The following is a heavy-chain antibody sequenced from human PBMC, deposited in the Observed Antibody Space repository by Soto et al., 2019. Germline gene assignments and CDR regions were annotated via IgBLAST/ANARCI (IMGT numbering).Heavy chain of an antibody. D-gene: IGHD6-19*01. J-gene: IGHJ4*02. Sequence: EVQLVESGGGLVQPGRSLRLSCAASGFTFDDYAMHWVRQAPGKGLEWVSGISWNSGSIGYADSVKGRFTISRDNAKNSLYLQMNSLRAEDTALYYCTKSREQWLGNFDYWGQGILVTVSS. CDR2: ISWNSGSI. CDR3: TKSREQWLGNFDY. V-gene: IGHV3-9*01. CDR1: GFTFDDYA.